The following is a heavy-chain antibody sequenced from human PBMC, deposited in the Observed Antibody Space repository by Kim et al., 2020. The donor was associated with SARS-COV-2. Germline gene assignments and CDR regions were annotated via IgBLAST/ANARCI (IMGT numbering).Heavy chain of an antibody. CDR3: VRCLFQQLSRYYY. D-gene: IGHD6-13*01. CDR2: RNGSGST. Sequence: SETLSLTCTVYGVSFSGNGWSWGLEWPGKGPGWRGERNGSGSTNYNPYLKSRVTISVNTSTNQFSQQLSPVTTAVTAVYYCVRCLFQQLSRYYYLDQG. CDR1: GVSFSGNG. V-gene: IGHV4-34*01. J-gene: IGHJ4*02.